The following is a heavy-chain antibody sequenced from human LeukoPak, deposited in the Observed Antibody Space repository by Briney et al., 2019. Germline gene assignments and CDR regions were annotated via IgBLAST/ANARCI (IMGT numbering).Heavy chain of an antibody. V-gene: IGHV4-39*01. D-gene: IGHD3-22*01. J-gene: IGHJ3*02. CDR3: ARHSYYYDSSGPPSDAFDI. CDR1: GGSISSSGYY. CDR2: TYYSGST. Sequence: SETLSLTCTVSGGSISSSGYYWGWIRQPPGKGLEWIGSTYYSGSTYYNPSLKSRVTISVDTSKNQFSLKLSSVTAADTAVYYCARHSYYYDSSGPPSDAFDIWGQGTMVTVSS.